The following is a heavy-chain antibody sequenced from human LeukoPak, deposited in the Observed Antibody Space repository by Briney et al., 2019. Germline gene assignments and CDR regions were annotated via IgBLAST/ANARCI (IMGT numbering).Heavy chain of an antibody. D-gene: IGHD3-22*01. CDR3: ARGYYDSSGYYNDAFDI. J-gene: IGHJ3*02. CDR2: INPNSGGT. CDR1: GYTFTGYY. Sequence: GASVKVPCKASGYTFTGYYMHWVRQAPGQGLEWMGWINPNSGGTNYAQKFQGRVTMTRDTSISTAYMELSRLRSDDTAVYYCARGYYDSSGYYNDAFDIWGQGTMVTVSS. V-gene: IGHV1-2*02.